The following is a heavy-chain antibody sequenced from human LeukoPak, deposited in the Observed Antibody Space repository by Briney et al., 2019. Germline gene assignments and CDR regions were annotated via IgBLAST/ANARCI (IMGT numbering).Heavy chain of an antibody. CDR2: ISSSSSYI. D-gene: IGHD2-21*02. J-gene: IGHJ4*02. V-gene: IGHV3-21*04. CDR1: GFTFSSYS. CDR3: ARDRAYCGDDCCSFQFDY. Sequence: GGSLRLSCAASGFTFSSYSMNWVRQAPGRGLEWVSSISSSSSYIYYADSVKGRFTISRDNSKNTLYLQMNSLRVEDTAMYYCARDRAYCGDDCCSFQFDYWGQGTLVTVSS.